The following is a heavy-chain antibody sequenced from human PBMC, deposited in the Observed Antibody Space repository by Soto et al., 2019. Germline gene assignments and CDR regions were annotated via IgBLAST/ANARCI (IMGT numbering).Heavy chain of an antibody. CDR1: GYTLTELS. D-gene: IGHD6-13*01. Sequence: ASVKVSCKVSGYTLTELSMHWVRQAPGKGLEWMGGFDPEDGETIYAQKFQGRVTMTEDTSTDTAYMELSSLRSEDTAVYYCATGPFGWCIAAAASCFMDVWGQGTTVTVSS. CDR3: ATGPFGWCIAAAASCFMDV. V-gene: IGHV1-24*01. CDR2: FDPEDGET. J-gene: IGHJ6*02.